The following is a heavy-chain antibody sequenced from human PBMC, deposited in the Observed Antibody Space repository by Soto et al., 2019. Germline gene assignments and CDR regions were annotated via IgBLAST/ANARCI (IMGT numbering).Heavy chain of an antibody. V-gene: IGHV3-21*06. J-gene: IGHJ4*02. Sequence: PEGALRVYCAASGFSCIRYSMNWVRQAPGKGLEWVSSISSTTNYIYYGDSMKGRFTISRDNAKNSLYLEMNSLRAEDTAVYYCARESEDLTSNFDYWGQGTLVTVSS. CDR1: GFSCIRYS. CDR3: ARESEDLTSNFDY. CDR2: ISSTTNYI.